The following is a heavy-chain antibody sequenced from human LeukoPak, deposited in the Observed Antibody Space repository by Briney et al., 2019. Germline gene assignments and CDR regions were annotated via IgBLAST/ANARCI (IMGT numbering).Heavy chain of an antibody. V-gene: IGHV3-21*04. D-gene: IGHD6-6*01. CDR3: AKDVRIAARQAANYFDY. CDR1: GFTFSSYS. CDR2: ISSSSSYI. J-gene: IGHJ4*02. Sequence: GGSLRLSCAASGFTFSSYSMNWVRQAPGKGLEGVSSISSSSSYIYYADSVKGRFTISRDNAKNSLYLQMNSLRAEDTAVYYCAKDVRIAARQAANYFDYWGQGTLVTVSS.